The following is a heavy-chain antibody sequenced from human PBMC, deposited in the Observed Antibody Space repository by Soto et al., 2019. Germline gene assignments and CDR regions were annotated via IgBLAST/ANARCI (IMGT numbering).Heavy chain of an antibody. CDR2: ISGSGGST. CDR1: GFTFSSYA. J-gene: IGHJ4*02. Sequence: GGSLRLSCAASGFTFSSYAMSWVRQAPGKGLEWVSAISGSGGSTYYADSVKGRFTISRDNSKNTLYLQMNSLRAEDTAVYYCAKASTAGGGQVLSYFGLFDYWGQGTLVTVSS. D-gene: IGHD1-26*01. CDR3: AKASTAGGGQVLSYFGLFDY. V-gene: IGHV3-23*01.